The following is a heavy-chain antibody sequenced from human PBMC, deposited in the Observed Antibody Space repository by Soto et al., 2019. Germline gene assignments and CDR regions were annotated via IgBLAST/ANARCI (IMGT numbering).Heavy chain of an antibody. CDR1: GGSISSYY. CDR2: IYYSGST. Sequence: PSETLSLTCTVSGGSISSYYWSWIRQPPGKGLEWIGYIYYSGSTNYNPSLKSRVTISVDTSKNQFSLKLSSVTAADTAVYYCARGGTHLRAYCGGDCYPWGNWFDPWGQGTLVTVSS. V-gene: IGHV4-59*01. CDR3: ARGGTHLRAYCGGDCYPWGNWFDP. D-gene: IGHD2-21*02. J-gene: IGHJ5*02.